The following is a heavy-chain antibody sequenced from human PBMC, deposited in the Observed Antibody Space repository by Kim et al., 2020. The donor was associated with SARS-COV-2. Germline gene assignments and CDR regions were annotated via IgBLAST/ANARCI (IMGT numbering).Heavy chain of an antibody. CDR1: GGSISSSNW. D-gene: IGHD3-22*01. Sequence: SETLSLTCAVSGGSISSSNWWSWVRQPPGKGLEWIGEIYHSGSTNYNPSLKSRVTISVDKSKNQFSLKLSSVTAADTAVYYCARSELDSSGYYLGKDYWGQGTLVTVSS. CDR2: IYHSGST. CDR3: ARSELDSSGYYLGKDY. V-gene: IGHV4-4*02. J-gene: IGHJ4*02.